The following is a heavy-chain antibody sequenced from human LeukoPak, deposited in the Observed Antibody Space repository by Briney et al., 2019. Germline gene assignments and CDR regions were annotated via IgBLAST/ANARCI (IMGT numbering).Heavy chain of an antibody. CDR2: ISYDGNNK. CDR1: GFALNIYA. V-gene: IGHV3-30-3*01. J-gene: IGHJ6*03. CDR3: ARDDPISRYMDV. Sequence: GGSLRLSCVASGFALNIYAMHWVRQAPGKGLEWVAVISYDGNNKYYADSVKGRFTISRDNSKNTLSLQMNSLTTEDTAVYYCARDDPISRYMDVWGKGTTVTVSS.